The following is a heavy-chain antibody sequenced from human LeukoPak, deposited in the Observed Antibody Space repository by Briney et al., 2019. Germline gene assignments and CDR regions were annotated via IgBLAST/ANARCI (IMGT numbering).Heavy chain of an antibody. J-gene: IGHJ3*02. CDR3: AREGVTTVKRDAFDI. Sequence: ASVKVSCKASGYTFTGYYMHWVRQAPGQGREWMGWINPNSGGTNYAQKFQGRVTMTRDTSISTAYMELSRLRSDDTAVYYCAREGVTTVKRDAFDIWGQGTMVTVSS. CDR1: GYTFTGYY. D-gene: IGHD4-17*01. V-gene: IGHV1-2*02. CDR2: INPNSGGT.